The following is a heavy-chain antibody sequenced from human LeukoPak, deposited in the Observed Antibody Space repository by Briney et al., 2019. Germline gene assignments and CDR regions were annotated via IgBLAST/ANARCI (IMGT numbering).Heavy chain of an antibody. D-gene: IGHD6-13*01. V-gene: IGHV4-59*01. CDR2: IYDSGST. CDR1: GASINSYY. Sequence: SETLSLTCTVSGASINSYYWSWIRQPPGKGLEWIGCIYDSGSTDYNPSLKSRVTISVDTSKNQCSLKLTSVTAANTAMYYCARTSSSWLWGQGTLVTVSS. J-gene: IGHJ4*02. CDR3: ARTSSSWL.